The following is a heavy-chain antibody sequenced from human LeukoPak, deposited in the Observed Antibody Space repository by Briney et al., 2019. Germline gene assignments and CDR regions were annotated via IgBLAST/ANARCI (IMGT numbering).Heavy chain of an antibody. J-gene: IGHJ4*02. D-gene: IGHD6-13*01. CDR3: ARVKAAAGQIDY. Sequence: SQTLSLTCTVSGGSISSYYWSWIRQPAGKGLEWIGRIYTSGSTNYNPSLKSRVTMSVDTSKNQFSLKLSSVTAADTAVYYCARVKAAAGQIDYWGRGTLVTVSS. V-gene: IGHV4-4*07. CDR2: IYTSGST. CDR1: GGSISSYY.